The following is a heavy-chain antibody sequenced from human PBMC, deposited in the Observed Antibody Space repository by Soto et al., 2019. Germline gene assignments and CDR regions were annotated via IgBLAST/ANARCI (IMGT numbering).Heavy chain of an antibody. D-gene: IGHD2-2*01. CDR1: GGSISSGDYY. J-gene: IGHJ4*02. V-gene: IGHV4-30-4*01. CDR3: ARGGEVPAAMLDY. CDR2: IYYSGST. Sequence: PSETLSLTCTVSGGSISSGDYYWSWIRQPPGKGLEWIGYIYYSGSTYYNPSLKSRVTISVDTSKNQFSLKLSSVTAADTAVYYCARGGEVPAAMLDYWGQGTLVTVSS.